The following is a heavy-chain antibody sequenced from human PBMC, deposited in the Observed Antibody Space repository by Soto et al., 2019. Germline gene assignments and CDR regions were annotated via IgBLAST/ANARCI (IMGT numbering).Heavy chain of an antibody. D-gene: IGHD4-17*01. CDR3: ARGATVTHSDY. Sequence: SATLSLTCTVSGVSVNSGSFYWTWIRQPPGKGLEWIGFVSYSGTTKYNASLKSRVTISVDTSRSQISLKVSSVTAADTAVYYCARGATVTHSDYWGQGTLVTISS. J-gene: IGHJ4*02. CDR1: GVSVNSGSFY. V-gene: IGHV4-61*01. CDR2: VSYSGTT.